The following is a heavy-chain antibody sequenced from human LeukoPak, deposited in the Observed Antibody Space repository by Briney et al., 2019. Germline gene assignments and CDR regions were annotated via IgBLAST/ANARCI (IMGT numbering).Heavy chain of an antibody. J-gene: IGHJ6*02. CDR1: GFTFSSYA. CDR2: ISSNGGSA. D-gene: IGHD2-2*01. Sequence: PGGSLRLSCSASGFTFSSYAMHWVRQASGKGLEYDSAISSNGGSAYYADSVKGRFTISRDNSKNTLYLQMSSLRAEDTAVYYCVKWHCSITSCTSRNYYYGLEVWGQGTTVTVSS. V-gene: IGHV3-64D*06. CDR3: VKWHCSITSCTSRNYYYGLEV.